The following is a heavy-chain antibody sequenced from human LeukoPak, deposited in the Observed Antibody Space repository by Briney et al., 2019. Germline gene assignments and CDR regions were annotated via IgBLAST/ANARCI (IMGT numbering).Heavy chain of an antibody. CDR2: INHSGNT. Sequence: SXTLSLTCAVYGGSFSGYYWSWIRQPPGKGLEWIGEINHSGNTNYNTSLRRRVTISVETSKKHFSLKLTSVTAADTAVYYCASQRTDYSNSDWFDPWGQGTLVTVSS. V-gene: IGHV4-34*01. D-gene: IGHD4-11*01. CDR3: ASQRTDYSNSDWFDP. CDR1: GGSFSGYY. J-gene: IGHJ5*02.